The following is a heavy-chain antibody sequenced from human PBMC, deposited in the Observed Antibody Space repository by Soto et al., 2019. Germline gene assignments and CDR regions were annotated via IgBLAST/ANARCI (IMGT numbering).Heavy chain of an antibody. D-gene: IGHD3-3*01. Sequence: ASVKVSCKASGYTFTSYYMHWVRQAPGQGLEWMGIINPSGGSTSYAQKFQGRVTMTRDTSTSTVYMELSSLRSEDTAVYYCARDLGVRFLEWSSAIDAFDIWGQGTMVTVS. V-gene: IGHV1-46*03. CDR1: GYTFTSYY. CDR2: INPSGGST. CDR3: ARDLGVRFLEWSSAIDAFDI. J-gene: IGHJ3*02.